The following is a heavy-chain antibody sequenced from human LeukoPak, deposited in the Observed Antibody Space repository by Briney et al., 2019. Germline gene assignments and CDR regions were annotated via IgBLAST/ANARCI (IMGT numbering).Heavy chain of an antibody. D-gene: IGHD6-13*01. CDR3: ARVGGYSSSWWGGYFDY. CDR1: GGSVSSYY. Sequence: SETLSLTCTVSGGSVSSYYWSWIRQPAGKGLEWIGRIYTSGSTNYNPSLKSRVTMSVDTSKNLFSLKLSSVTAADTAVYYCARVGGYSSSWWGGYFDYWGQGTLVTVSS. V-gene: IGHV4-4*07. J-gene: IGHJ4*02. CDR2: IYTSGST.